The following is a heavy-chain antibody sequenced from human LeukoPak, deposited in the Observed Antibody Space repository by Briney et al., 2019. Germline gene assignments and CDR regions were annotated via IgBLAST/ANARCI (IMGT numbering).Heavy chain of an antibody. CDR1: GFTFSSYG. J-gene: IGHJ5*02. V-gene: IGHV3-30*02. D-gene: IGHD2-8*01. CDR2: IRYDGSNK. Sequence: GGSLRLSCAASGFTFSSYGMHWVRQAPGKGLEWVAFIRYDGSNKYYADSVKGRFTISRDNSKNTLYLQMNSLRAEDTAVYYCAKDLNGRWRYNWFDPWGQGTLVTVSS. CDR3: AKDLNGRWRYNWFDP.